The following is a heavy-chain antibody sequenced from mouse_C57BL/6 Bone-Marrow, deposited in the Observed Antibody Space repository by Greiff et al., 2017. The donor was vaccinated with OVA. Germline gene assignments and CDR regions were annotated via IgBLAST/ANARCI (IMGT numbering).Heavy chain of an antibody. CDR1: GYTFTDYN. J-gene: IGHJ2*01. V-gene: IGHV1-18*01. D-gene: IGHD1-1*01. CDR2: IHPNSGST. Sequence: VQLQQSGPELVKPGASVKIPCKASGYTFTDYNMDWVKQSHGKSLEWIGMIHPNSGSTNYNEKFKSKATLTVDKSSSTAYMQLSSLTSEDSAVYYCAREEITTVVFDYWGQGTTLTVSS. CDR3: AREEITTVVFDY.